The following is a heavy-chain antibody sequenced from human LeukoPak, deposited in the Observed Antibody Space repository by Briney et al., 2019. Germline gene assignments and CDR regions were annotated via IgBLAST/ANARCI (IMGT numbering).Heavy chain of an antibody. CDR1: GLTFSSYS. D-gene: IGHD6-13*01. V-gene: IGHV3-21*01. Sequence: GGSLSFSRPASGLTFSSYSMNWVGQAPGKGLKWVSSTSSSSSYIYYADSVQGRFTISRDNAKNSLYLQMNSLRAEDTAVYYCARESSSWLIDYWGQGTLVTVSS. J-gene: IGHJ4*02. CDR2: TSSSSSYI. CDR3: ARESSSWLIDY.